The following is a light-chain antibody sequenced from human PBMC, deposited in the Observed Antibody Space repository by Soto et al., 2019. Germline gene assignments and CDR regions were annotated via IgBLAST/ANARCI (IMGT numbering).Light chain of an antibody. CDR2: ENN. V-gene: IGLV1-51*02. J-gene: IGLJ1*01. Sequence: QSVLTQPPSVSAAPGQKVTISCSGSNSNIGNTYVSWYQQLPGTAPKLLIYENNKRPSGIPDRFSGSKSGTSATLGITGFQTGDEADYYCGAWDSGLSGYVFGTGTKVTVL. CDR1: NSNIGNTY. CDR3: GAWDSGLSGYV.